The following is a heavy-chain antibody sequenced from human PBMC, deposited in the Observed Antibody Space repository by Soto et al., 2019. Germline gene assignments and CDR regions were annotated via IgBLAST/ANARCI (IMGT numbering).Heavy chain of an antibody. V-gene: IGHV3-30*18. D-gene: IGHD1-1*01. Sequence: QVQLVESWGGVVQPGRSLRLSCAASGFTFRSYGMHWVRQAPGKGLEWVALMSFDGSNKYYADSVRGRFTISSDNSKSTLYLQIDMLRPEDTAVYYCAKEFGWELQLSHPYYNSGMDVWGQGTTVTVSS. CDR3: AKEFGWELQLSHPYYNSGMDV. CDR1: GFTFRSYG. CDR2: MSFDGSNK. J-gene: IGHJ6*02.